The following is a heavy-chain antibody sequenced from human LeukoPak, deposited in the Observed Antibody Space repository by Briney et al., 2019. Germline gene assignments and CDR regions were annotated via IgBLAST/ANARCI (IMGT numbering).Heavy chain of an antibody. CDR1: GGSFSDYS. CDR2: INPNSGGT. Sequence: GASVKVSCKASGGSFSDYSISWVRQAPGQGLEWMGWINPNSGGTNYAQKFQGRVTMTRDTSISTAYMELSRLRSDDTAVYYCASRIVPASHWFFDIWGRGTLVTVSS. J-gene: IGHJ2*01. V-gene: IGHV1-2*02. CDR3: ASRIVPASHWFFDI. D-gene: IGHD2-2*01.